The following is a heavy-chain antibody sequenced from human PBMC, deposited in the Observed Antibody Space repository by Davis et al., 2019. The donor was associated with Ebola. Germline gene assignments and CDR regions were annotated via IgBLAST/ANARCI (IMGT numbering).Heavy chain of an antibody. Sequence: GESLKTSCAASGFTFSSYWMSWVRQAPGKGLEWVANRKQDGSEKYYVDSVKGRFNISRDNAKNSLYLQMNSLRAEDTAVYYCARTPTFYYVVSWFDPWGQGTLVTVSS. D-gene: IGHD3-10*02. V-gene: IGHV3-7*01. CDR2: RKQDGSEK. CDR1: GFTFSSYW. J-gene: IGHJ5*02. CDR3: ARTPTFYYVVSWFDP.